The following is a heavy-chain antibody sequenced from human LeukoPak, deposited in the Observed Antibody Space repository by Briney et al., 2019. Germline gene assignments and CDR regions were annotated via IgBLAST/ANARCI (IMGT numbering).Heavy chain of an antibody. CDR3: AKGLDEYDSSGYYYPYYYGMDV. J-gene: IGHJ6*02. Sequence: TGGSLRLSRAASGFTFSSYGMHWVRQAPGKGLEWVAVISYDGSNKYYADSVKGRFTISRDNSKNTLYLQMNSLRAEDTAVYYCAKGLDEYDSSGYYYPYYYGMDVWGQGTTVTVSS. CDR1: GFTFSSYG. CDR2: ISYDGSNK. D-gene: IGHD3-22*01. V-gene: IGHV3-30*18.